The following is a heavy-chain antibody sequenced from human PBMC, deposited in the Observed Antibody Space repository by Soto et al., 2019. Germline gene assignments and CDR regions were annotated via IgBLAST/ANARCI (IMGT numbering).Heavy chain of an antibody. V-gene: IGHV6-1*01. D-gene: IGHD1-7*01. CDR3: AGTTSHQWYYMDV. J-gene: IGHJ6*03. CDR1: GDSVSSNSAA. Sequence: SQTLSLTCAISGDSVSSNSAAWNWIRLSPSRGLEWLARTYYRSRWYNDYAVSVRSRITVNPDTSKNQFSLQLTSVTPEDTAVYFCAGTTSHQWYYMDVWGKGTTVTVSS. CDR2: TYYRSRWYN.